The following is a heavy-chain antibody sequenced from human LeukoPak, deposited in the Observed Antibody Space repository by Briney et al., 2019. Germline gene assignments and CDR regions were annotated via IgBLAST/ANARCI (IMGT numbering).Heavy chain of an antibody. CDR1: GGSISSYY. CDR2: IYTSGST. J-gene: IGHJ3*02. Sequence: PSETLSLTCTVSGGSISSYYWSWIPQPAGKGLEWIGRIYTSGSTNYNPSLKSRVTISVDKSKNQFSLKLSSVTAADAAVYYCARPDPEGDAFDIWGQGTMVTVSS. V-gene: IGHV4-4*07. D-gene: IGHD1-14*01. CDR3: ARPDPEGDAFDI.